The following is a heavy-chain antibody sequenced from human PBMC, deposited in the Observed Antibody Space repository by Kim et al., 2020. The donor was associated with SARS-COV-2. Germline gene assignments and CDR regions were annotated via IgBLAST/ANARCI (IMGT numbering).Heavy chain of an antibody. CDR2: TIPLFCPA. CDR1: GGAFSYYG. V-gene: IGHV1-69*05. Sequence: SVKVSCTASGGAFSYYGISWMRQAPGQGLEWVGGTIPLFCPANYAQNFQGRVSTTTDESTRTALMEMSSRRFEDTAASYCSREGISGTENTIDAFAIWG. CDR3: SREGISGTENTIDAFAI. J-gene: IGHJ3*02. D-gene: IGHD1-7*01.